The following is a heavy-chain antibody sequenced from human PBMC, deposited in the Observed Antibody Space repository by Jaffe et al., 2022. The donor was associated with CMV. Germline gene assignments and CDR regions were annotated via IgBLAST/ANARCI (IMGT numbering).Heavy chain of an antibody. Sequence: EVQLVESGGGLVQPGGSLRLSCAASGFTFSDYYIDWVRQAPGKGLEWVGRIRNKANSYSTEYAASVKGRFTISRDDLKKSANLQMNSLKAEDTAVYHCVRVQLGPIKYHDYWGQGTLVSVSS. V-gene: IGHV3-72*01. CDR3: VRVQLGPIKYHDY. CDR1: GFTFSDYY. J-gene: IGHJ4*02. CDR2: IRNKANSYST. D-gene: IGHD1-1*01.